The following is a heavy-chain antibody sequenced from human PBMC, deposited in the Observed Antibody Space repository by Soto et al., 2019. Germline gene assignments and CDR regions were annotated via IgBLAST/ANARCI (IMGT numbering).Heavy chain of an antibody. J-gene: IGHJ4*02. D-gene: IGHD4-4*01. V-gene: IGHV4-59*01. CDR1: GGSISSYY. Sequence: SETLSLTCTVSGGSISSYYWSWIRQPPGKGLEWIGYMYYSGSTKYNPSLKSRVTISVDTSKNQFSLKLTSVTAADTAVYYCARVYSNYVPDVFDYWGQGILVTVSS. CDR2: MYYSGST. CDR3: ARVYSNYVPDVFDY.